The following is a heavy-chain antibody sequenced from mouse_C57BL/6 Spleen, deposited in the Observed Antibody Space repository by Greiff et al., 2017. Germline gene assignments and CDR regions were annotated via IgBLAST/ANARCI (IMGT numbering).Heavy chain of an antibody. CDR1: GYAFTNYL. Sequence: LVESGAELVRPGTSVKVSCKASGYAFTNYLIEWVKQRPGQGLEWIGVINPGSGGTNYNEKFKGKATLTADKSSSTAYMQLSSLTSEDSAVYFCARDDSWFAYWGQGTLVTVSA. CDR3: ARDDSWFAY. D-gene: IGHD2-4*01. J-gene: IGHJ3*01. V-gene: IGHV1-54*01. CDR2: INPGSGGT.